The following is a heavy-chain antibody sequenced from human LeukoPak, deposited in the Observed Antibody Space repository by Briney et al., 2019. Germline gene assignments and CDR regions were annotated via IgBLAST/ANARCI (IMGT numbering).Heavy chain of an antibody. J-gene: IGHJ6*02. CDR2: INDRGST. V-gene: IGHV4-59*02. Sequence: PSEILSLTCTVTGDSVRSYYWSWIRRPPGQGLEWLGHINDRGSTNYNPSLQGRVTISIDTSKNQFSLKVNSVTAADTAVYYCVRDSRYGSGWFEDGLDFWGQGTTVTVSS. CDR3: VRDSRYGSGWFEDGLDF. CDR1: GDSVRSYY. D-gene: IGHD6-13*01.